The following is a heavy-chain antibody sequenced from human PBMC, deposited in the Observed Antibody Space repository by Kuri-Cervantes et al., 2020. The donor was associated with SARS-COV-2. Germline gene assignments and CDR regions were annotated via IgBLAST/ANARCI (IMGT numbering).Heavy chain of an antibody. CDR2: ISWNSGSI. CDR3: ARRIRIAARPHYMDV. Sequence: SLKISCAASGFTFDDYAMHWVRQAPGKGLEWVSGISWNSGSIGYADSVKGRFTISRDNAKNSLYLQMNSLRAEDTAVYYCARRIRIAARPHYMDVWGKGTTVTVSS. CDR1: GFTFDDYA. V-gene: IGHV3-9*01. J-gene: IGHJ6*03. D-gene: IGHD6-6*01.